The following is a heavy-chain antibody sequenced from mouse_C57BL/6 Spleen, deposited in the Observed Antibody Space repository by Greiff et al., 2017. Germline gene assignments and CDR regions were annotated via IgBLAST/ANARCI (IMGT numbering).Heavy chain of an antibody. CDR3: ARSGYGSSYDWYFDV. CDR2: IYPGSGNT. D-gene: IGHD1-1*01. J-gene: IGHJ1*03. V-gene: IGHV1-76*01. Sequence: QVQLQQSGAELVRPGASVKLSCKASGYTFTDYYINWVKQRPGQGLEWIARIYPGSGNTYYNEKFKGKATLTAEKSSSTAYMQLSSLTSEDSAVYFCARSGYGSSYDWYFDVWGTGTTVTVSS. CDR1: GYTFTDYY.